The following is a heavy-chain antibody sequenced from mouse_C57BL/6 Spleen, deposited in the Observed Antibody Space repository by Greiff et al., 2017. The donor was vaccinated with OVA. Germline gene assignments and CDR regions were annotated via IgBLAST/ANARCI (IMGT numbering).Heavy chain of an antibody. J-gene: IGHJ1*03. Sequence: QVHVKQSGAELVRPGASVKLSCKASGYTFTDYYINWVKQRPGQGLEWIARIYPGSGNTYYNEKFKGKATLTAEKSSSTAYMQLSSLTSEDSAVYFCARSGGLERYFDVWGTGTTVTVSS. V-gene: IGHV1-76*01. CDR2: IYPGSGNT. CDR1: GYTFTDYY. CDR3: ARSGGLERYFDV. D-gene: IGHD2-2*01.